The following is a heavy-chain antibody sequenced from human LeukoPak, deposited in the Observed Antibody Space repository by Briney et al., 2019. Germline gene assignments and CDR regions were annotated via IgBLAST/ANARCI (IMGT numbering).Heavy chain of an antibody. D-gene: IGHD3-3*01. CDR1: GFTFSNAW. J-gene: IGHJ6*03. CDR2: IKSKTDGGTT. Sequence: SGGSLRLSCAASGFTFSNAWMSWVRQAPGKGLEWVGRIKSKTDGGTTDYAAPVKGRFTISRDDSKNTPYLQMNSLKTEDTAVYYCTYAEITIFGVVRYMDVWGKGTTVTVSS. V-gene: IGHV3-15*01. CDR3: TYAEITIFGVVRYMDV.